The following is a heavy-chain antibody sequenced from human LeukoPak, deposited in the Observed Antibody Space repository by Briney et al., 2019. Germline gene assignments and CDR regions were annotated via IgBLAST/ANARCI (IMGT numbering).Heavy chain of an antibody. Sequence: PGGSLRLSCAASGFNFDDYAMHWVRQAPGKGLEWVSLINGGGGSTYYADSVKGRFTISRDNSKNSLYLQMNSLRTEDTALYYCVKDIVDVGTGYWGQGTLVTVSS. V-gene: IGHV3-43*02. J-gene: IGHJ4*02. CDR2: INGGGGST. CDR1: GFNFDDYA. D-gene: IGHD7-27*01. CDR3: VKDIVDVGTGY.